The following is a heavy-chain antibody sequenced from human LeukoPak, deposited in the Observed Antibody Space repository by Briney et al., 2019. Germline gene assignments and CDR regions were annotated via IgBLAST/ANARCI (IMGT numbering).Heavy chain of an antibody. V-gene: IGHV4-31*03. CDR2: IYYTGIT. D-gene: IGHD3-16*01. J-gene: IGHJ4*02. CDR1: GGSISSGTHY. CDR3: AASSGVTLGRF. Sequence: SETLSLTCTVSGGSISSGTHYYNWIRQHPGKGLEWIGYIYYTGITSYNPSLKSRVTMSVDTSVNQVSLKVTSLTAADTAVYYCAASSGVTLGRFWGQGALVTVSS.